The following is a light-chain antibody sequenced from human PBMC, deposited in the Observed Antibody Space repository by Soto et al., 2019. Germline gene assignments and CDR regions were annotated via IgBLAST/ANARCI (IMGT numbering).Light chain of an antibody. CDR2: GAS. CDR3: QQYGTSSWT. J-gene: IGKJ1*01. CDR1: QSVRSSY. V-gene: IGKV3-20*01. Sequence: EIVWTQSPGTLSLSPRERATLSCRASQSVRSSYLAWYQQKPDQAPRLLIYGASTGATGIPDRFSGSGSGTDFTLPISRVEAEDFAVYYCQQYGTSSWTFGQGTKVEIK.